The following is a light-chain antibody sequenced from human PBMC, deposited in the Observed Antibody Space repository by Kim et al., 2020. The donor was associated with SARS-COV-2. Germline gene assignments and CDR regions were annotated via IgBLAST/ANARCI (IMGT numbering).Light chain of an antibody. V-gene: IGKV3-11*01. Sequence: LSPGERATLYCRASQSVSSSLAWYQQKPGQPPRLLIYDTSNRATGIPARFSGSGSGTDFTLTVSNLEPEDCAVYYCQQSSNWPLTFGGGTKVDIK. J-gene: IGKJ4*01. CDR2: DTS. CDR3: QQSSNWPLT. CDR1: QSVSSS.